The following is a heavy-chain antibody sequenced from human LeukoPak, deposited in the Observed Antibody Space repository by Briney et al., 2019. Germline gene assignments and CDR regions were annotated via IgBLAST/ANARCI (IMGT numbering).Heavy chain of an antibody. CDR1: GFSLRTSGMR. Sequence: SGPTLVNPTQTLTLTCTFSGFSLRTSGMRVSWIRQPPGKALEWLARIDWDDDKFYGTSLKTRLTISKDTSKNQVVLTMTNMDPVDTATYYCARMGSGNYVFDIWGQGTMVTVSS. J-gene: IGHJ3*02. CDR3: ARMGSGNYVFDI. D-gene: IGHD3-10*01. V-gene: IGHV2-70*04. CDR2: IDWDDDK.